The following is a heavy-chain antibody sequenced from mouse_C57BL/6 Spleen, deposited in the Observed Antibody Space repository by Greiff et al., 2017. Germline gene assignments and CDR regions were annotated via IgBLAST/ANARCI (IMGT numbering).Heavy chain of an antibody. CDR1: GYTFTTYW. CDR2: IDPSDSDT. Sequence: QVQLQQPGAELVRPGSSVKLSCKASGYTFTTYWMHWVKQRPIQGLEWIGNIDPSDSDTHYNQKFKDKATLTVDKSSSTAYMQLSSLTSEDSAVYYCARGEYYFDYWGQGTTLTVSS. CDR3: ARGEYYFDY. V-gene: IGHV1-52*01. J-gene: IGHJ2*01.